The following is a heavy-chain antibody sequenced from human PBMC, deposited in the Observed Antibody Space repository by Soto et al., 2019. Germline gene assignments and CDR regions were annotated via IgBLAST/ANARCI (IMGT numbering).Heavy chain of an antibody. CDR3: SRGQQGAGPSVLDY. CDR2: IYYSGTT. V-gene: IGHV4-31*03. D-gene: IGHD6-13*01. CDR1: GGSISSGGYY. J-gene: IGHJ4*02. Sequence: SETLSLTCTVSGGSISSGGYYWNWIRQHPGKGLEWIGYIYYSGTTYYNPSLKSRVTISVDTSKKQFSLKLSSVTAADTAVYYCSRGQQGAGPSVLDYWGQGTLVTVSS.